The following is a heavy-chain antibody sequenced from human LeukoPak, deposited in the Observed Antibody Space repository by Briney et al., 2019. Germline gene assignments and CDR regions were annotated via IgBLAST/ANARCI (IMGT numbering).Heavy chain of an antibody. V-gene: IGHV3-23*01. CDR3: ASRSYYYYYMDV. CDR1: GFTFSSYA. J-gene: IGHJ6*03. CDR2: ISTSGGST. Sequence: GGSLRLSCAASGFTFSSYAMSWVRQAPGKGLEWVSAISTSGGSTYYADSVKGRFTISRDNSKNTLYLQMNSLRAEDTAVYYCASRSYYYYYMDVWGKGTTVTVSS. D-gene: IGHD2-15*01.